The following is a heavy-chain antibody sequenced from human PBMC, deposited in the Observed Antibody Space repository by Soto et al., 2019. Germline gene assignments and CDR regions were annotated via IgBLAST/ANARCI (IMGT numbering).Heavy chain of an antibody. Sequence: ASLKVSCKASGYTFTSYAMHWVRQAPGQRLEWMGWINAGNGNTKYSQKFQGRVTISRDTSASTAYMELSSLRSEDTAVYYCVLGSHRYTKVTDYWGQGTLLSGSS. V-gene: IGHV1-3*01. CDR2: INAGNGNT. J-gene: IGHJ4*02. CDR1: GYTFTSYA. D-gene: IGHD3-16*02. CDR3: VLGSHRYTKVTDY.